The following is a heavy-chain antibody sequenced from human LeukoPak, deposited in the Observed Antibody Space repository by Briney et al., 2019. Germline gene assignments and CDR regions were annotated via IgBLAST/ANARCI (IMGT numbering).Heavy chain of an antibody. J-gene: IGHJ4*02. V-gene: IGHV3-43*02. CDR2: ISGDGGST. D-gene: IGHD6-19*01. CDR3: ARESETSGWYDY. Sequence: GGSLRLSCAAPGFVFDNYAIHWVRQAPGKGLEWVSLISGDGGSTFYADSVRGRFTISRDNTRKSLSLQMSSLRSEDTALYYCARESETSGWYDYWGQGTLVTVSS. CDR1: GFVFDNYA.